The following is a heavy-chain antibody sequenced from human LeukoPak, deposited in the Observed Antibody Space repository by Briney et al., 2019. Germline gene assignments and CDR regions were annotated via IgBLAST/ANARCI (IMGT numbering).Heavy chain of an antibody. CDR3: ARVSGLGMNEYYQH. Sequence: GGSLRLSCAASGLSFADSWMHWVRQAPGKGLVWVSRINNDGSDTRYADSVRGRSTISRDNAKNTPYLQMNSLRAEDTAVYYCARVSGLGMNEYYQHWGQGTLVTVPS. CDR1: GLSFADSW. V-gene: IGHV3-74*01. D-gene: IGHD3-10*01. CDR2: INNDGSDT. J-gene: IGHJ1*01.